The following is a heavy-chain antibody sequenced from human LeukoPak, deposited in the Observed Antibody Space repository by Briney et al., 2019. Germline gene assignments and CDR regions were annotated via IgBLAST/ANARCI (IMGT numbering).Heavy chain of an antibody. D-gene: IGHD3-9*01. V-gene: IGHV3-21*01. CDR1: GFTFSSYS. CDR3: ARGYDILTGYSDLQHFDY. CDR2: ISSSSSYI. Sequence: GGSLRLSCAASGFTFSSYSMNWVRQAPGKGLEWVSSISSSSSYIYYADSVKGRFTISRDNAKNSLYLQMNSLRAEDTAVYYCARGYDILTGYSDLQHFDYWGQGTLVTVSS. J-gene: IGHJ4*02.